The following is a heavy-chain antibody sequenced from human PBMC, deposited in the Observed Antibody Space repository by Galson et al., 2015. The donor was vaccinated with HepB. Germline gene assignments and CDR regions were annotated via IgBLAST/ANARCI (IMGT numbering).Heavy chain of an antibody. CDR2: INSHGSDT. D-gene: IGHD5-24*01. Sequence: SLRLSCAASGFTFSYYSMHWVRQAPEKGLEYVSGINSHGSDTQYADSVKGRFTISRDNAKNTLYLQMSSLRAEDTAVYYCVKDLEMAPTPFDHWGQGILVTVSS. J-gene: IGHJ4*02. V-gene: IGHV3-64D*06. CDR1: GFTFSYYS. CDR3: VKDLEMAPTPFDH.